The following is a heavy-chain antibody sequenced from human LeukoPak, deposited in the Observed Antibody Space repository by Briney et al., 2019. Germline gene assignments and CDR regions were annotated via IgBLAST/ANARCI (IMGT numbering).Heavy chain of an antibody. CDR2: INWNGGST. CDR1: GFTFDDYG. Sequence: GGSLRLSCAASGFTFDDYGMSWVRHAPGKGLEWVSDINWNGGSTGYADSVRGRFTISRDNAKNSLYLQMNSLRAEDTALYHCARDPGYSSSWTPWTKYYYGMDVWGQGTTVTVSS. J-gene: IGHJ6*02. V-gene: IGHV3-20*01. CDR3: ARDPGYSSSWTPWTKYYYGMDV. D-gene: IGHD6-13*01.